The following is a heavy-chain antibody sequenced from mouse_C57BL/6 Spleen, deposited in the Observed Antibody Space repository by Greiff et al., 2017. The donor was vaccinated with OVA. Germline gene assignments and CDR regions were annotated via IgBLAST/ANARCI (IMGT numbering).Heavy chain of an antibody. J-gene: IGHJ3*01. CDR2: IDPSDSYT. V-gene: IGHV1-69*01. Sequence: QVQLKQPGAELVMPGASVKLSCKASGYTFTSYWMHWVKQRPGQGLEWIGEIDPSDSYTNYNQKFKGKSTLTVDKSSSTAYMQLSSLTSEDSAVYYCASQTAQATGFAYWGQGTLVTVSA. CDR1: GYTFTSYW. CDR3: ASQTAQATGFAY. D-gene: IGHD3-2*02.